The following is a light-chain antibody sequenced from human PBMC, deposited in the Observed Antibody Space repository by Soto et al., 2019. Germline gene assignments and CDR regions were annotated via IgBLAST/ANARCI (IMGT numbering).Light chain of an antibody. J-gene: IGLJ2*01. CDR3: QTWGRGIVV. V-gene: IGLV4-69*02. CDR1: GGHSTYS. CDR2: LNSDGSH. Sequence: QSVLTQSPSASASLGSSVNLTCTLTGGHSTYSIGWHQQQPQRGPRFLMRLNSDGSHSKGDGIPDRFSGSSSGAERVLTISSLQSEDEADYYCQTWGRGIVVFGGGTKLTVL.